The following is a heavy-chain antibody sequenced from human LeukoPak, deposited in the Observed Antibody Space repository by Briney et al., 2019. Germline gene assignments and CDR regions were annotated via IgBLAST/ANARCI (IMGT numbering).Heavy chain of an antibody. V-gene: IGHV1-46*01. CDR2: INPSGGST. J-gene: IGHJ3*02. CDR3: ARDRPGDYGPVGGAFDI. Sequence: ASVKVSCKASGYTFTSYYMHWVRQAPGQGLEWMGIINPSGGSTSYAQKFQGRVTMTRDTSTSTVYMELSSLRSEDTAVYYCARDRPGDYGPVGGAFDIWGQGTMVTVSS. CDR1: GYTFTSYY. D-gene: IGHD4-17*01.